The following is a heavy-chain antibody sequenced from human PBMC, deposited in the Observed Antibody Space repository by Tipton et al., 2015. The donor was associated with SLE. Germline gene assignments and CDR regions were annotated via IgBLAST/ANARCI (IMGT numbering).Heavy chain of an antibody. V-gene: IGHV3-48*03. D-gene: IGHD3-22*01. Sequence: SLRLSCAASRLSFSSYEMNWVRQAPGKGLEWVSYITNSGSGSTIYYADSVKGRFTISRDNAKNSLYLQMNGLRAEDTAVYYCARAPYYHDTSGYYPLFDYWGQGTLVTVSS. J-gene: IGHJ4*02. CDR1: RLSFSSYE. CDR3: ARAPYYHDTSGYYPLFDY. CDR2: ITNSGSGSTI.